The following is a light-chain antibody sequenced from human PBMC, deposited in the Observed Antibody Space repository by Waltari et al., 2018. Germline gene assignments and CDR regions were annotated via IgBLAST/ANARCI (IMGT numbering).Light chain of an antibody. Sequence: DIVMTQSPEFLAVSLGERATINCKSSQSVLSSDDHKNYLAWYQQKPGQPPKLLIYWASTRESGVPDRFSGSGSGTDFTLTISSLQAEDVAVYYCQQYYNTQYTFGQGTKLEIK. CDR2: WAS. CDR1: QSVLSSDDHKNY. J-gene: IGKJ2*01. CDR3: QQYYNTQYT. V-gene: IGKV4-1*01.